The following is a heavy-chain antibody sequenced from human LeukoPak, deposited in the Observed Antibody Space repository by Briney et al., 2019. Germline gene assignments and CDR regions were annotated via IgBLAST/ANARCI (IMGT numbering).Heavy chain of an antibody. D-gene: IGHD2-21*01. Sequence: VGSLRLSCGASGFTFTKFAMHWVRQAPGKGLECVSTICSNGRITYYADSVKDRFTISRDSCKNTLYRQMGSLRPEDRAVYYCVRGHSIDNYHYGMDVWGQGATVIVSS. CDR1: GFTFTKFA. V-gene: IGHV3-64*02. CDR3: VRGHSIDNYHYGMDV. CDR2: ICSNGRIT. J-gene: IGHJ6*01.